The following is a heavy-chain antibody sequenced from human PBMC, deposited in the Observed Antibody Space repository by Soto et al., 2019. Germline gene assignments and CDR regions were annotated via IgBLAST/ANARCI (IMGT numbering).Heavy chain of an antibody. CDR3: TFQGNNWNDPFDP. J-gene: IGHJ5*02. CDR2: IKSKTDGGTT. CDR1: GFTFSNAW. Sequence: EVQLVESGGGLVKPGGSLSLSCAASGFTFSNAWMNWVRQAPGKGLEWVGRIKSKTDGGTTDYAAPVKGRFTISRDDSKNTLYLQMNSLKTEDTAVYYCTFQGNNWNDPFDPWGQGTLVTVSS. D-gene: IGHD1-1*01. V-gene: IGHV3-15*07.